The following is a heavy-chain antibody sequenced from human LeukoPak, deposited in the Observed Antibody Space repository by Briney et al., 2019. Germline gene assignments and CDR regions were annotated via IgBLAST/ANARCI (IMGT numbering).Heavy chain of an antibody. CDR3: ARDAGTVDFDY. D-gene: IGHD4-23*01. CDR2: ISSSGSTI. V-gene: IGHV3-48*03. J-gene: IGHJ4*02. CDR1: GFTFSSYE. Sequence: PGGSLRLSCAASGFTFSSYEMNWVRQAPGKGLEWVSYISSSGSTIYYADSVKGRFTISRGNAKNSLYLQMNSLRAEDTAVYYCARDAGTVDFDYWGQGTLVTVSS.